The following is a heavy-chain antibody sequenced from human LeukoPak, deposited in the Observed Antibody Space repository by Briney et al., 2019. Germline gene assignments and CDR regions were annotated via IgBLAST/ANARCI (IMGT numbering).Heavy chain of an antibody. CDR1: GFTFDDYA. CDR3: ARDFKDYGSGEGFDY. J-gene: IGHJ4*02. CDR2: ISWNSGTI. Sequence: PGGSLRLSCAASGFTFDDYAMHWVRQAPGKGLEWVSGISWNSGTIGYADSVKGRFTISRDNAKNSLYLQMNSLRAEDTAVYYCARDFKDYGSGEGFDYWGQGTLVTVSS. D-gene: IGHD3-10*01. V-gene: IGHV3-9*01.